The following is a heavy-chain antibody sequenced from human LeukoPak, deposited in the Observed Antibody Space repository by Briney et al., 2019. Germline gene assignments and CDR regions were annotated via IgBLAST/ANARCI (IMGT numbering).Heavy chain of an antibody. D-gene: IGHD5-12*01. CDR2: ITSSGSTI. J-gene: IGHJ4*02. CDR3: ARPMEPQVDIVADY. Sequence: PGGSLRLSCAASGFTFSDYCMSWIRQAPGKGLEWVSYITSSGSTIYYADSVKGRFTISRDNAKNSLYLQMNSLRAEDTAVYYCARPMEPQVDIVADYWGQGTLVTVSS. CDR1: GFTFSDYC. V-gene: IGHV3-11*04.